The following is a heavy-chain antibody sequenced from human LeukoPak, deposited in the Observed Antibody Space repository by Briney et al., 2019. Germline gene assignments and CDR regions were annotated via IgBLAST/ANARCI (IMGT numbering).Heavy chain of an antibody. CDR1: GGSISSSSYY. V-gene: IGHV4-39*07. J-gene: IGHJ5*02. D-gene: IGHD3-10*01. CDR2: IYYSGST. CDR3: ARESYNGSGKRFDP. Sequence: SETLSLTCIVSGGSISSSSYYWGWIRQPPGKGLEWIGSIYYSGSTYYNPSLKSRVTISVDTSKDQFSLKLSSVTAADTAVYYCARESYNGSGKRFDPWGQGTLVTVSS.